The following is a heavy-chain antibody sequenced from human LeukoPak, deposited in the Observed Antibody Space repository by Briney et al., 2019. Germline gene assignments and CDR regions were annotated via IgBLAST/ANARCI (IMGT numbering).Heavy chain of an antibody. J-gene: IGHJ4*02. CDR1: GYTFTSYD. D-gene: IGHD3-22*01. Sequence: GASVKVPCKASGYTFTSYDISWVRQAPGQGLEWMGWISADNGNTNYVQKFQGRVTMTTDTSTSTAYMELRSLRSDDTAVYYCARVHGYYYDYWGQGTLVTVSS. CDR3: ARVHGYYYDY. V-gene: IGHV1-18*01. CDR2: ISADNGNT.